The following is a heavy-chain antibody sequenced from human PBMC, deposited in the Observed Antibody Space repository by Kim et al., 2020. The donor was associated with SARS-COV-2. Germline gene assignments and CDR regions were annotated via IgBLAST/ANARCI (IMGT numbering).Heavy chain of an antibody. V-gene: IGHV4-4*02. D-gene: IGHD3-3*01. Sequence: SETLSLTCAVSGGSISSSNWWSWVRQPPGKGLEWIGEIYHSGSTNYNPSLKSRVTISVDKSKNQFSLKLSSVTAADTAVYYCARAITIFGVVITFVYWGQGTLVTVSS. J-gene: IGHJ4*02. CDR3: ARAITIFGVVITFVY. CDR2: IYHSGST. CDR1: GGSISSSNW.